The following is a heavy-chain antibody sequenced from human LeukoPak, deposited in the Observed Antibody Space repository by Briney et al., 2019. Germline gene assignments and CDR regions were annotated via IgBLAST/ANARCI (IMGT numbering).Heavy chain of an antibody. CDR1: GFTVSSNY. V-gene: IGHV3-66*02. Sequence: GGSLRLSCAASGFTVSSNYMSWVRQAPGKGLEWVSVIYSGGSTYYADSVKGRFTISRDNSKNTLYLQMNSLRAEDTAVYYCAKTPIAVAGHFDYWGQGTLVTVSS. D-gene: IGHD6-19*01. CDR2: IYSGGST. J-gene: IGHJ4*02. CDR3: AKTPIAVAGHFDY.